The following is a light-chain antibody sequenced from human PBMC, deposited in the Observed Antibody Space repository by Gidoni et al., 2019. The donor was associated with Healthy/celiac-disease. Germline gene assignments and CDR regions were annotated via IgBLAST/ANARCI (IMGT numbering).Light chain of an antibody. CDR3: QQYYRTPLT. V-gene: IGKV4-1*01. Sequence: DIVMTQSPDSLAVSLGERATINCKSSQSVLYSANNKNYLAWYQQKPGQPPKLLIYWSSTRESGVPDRFSGSGSGTDFTLTIISLQAEDVAVYYCQQYYRTPLTFGGGTKVEIK. J-gene: IGKJ4*01. CDR2: WSS. CDR1: QSVLYSANNKNY.